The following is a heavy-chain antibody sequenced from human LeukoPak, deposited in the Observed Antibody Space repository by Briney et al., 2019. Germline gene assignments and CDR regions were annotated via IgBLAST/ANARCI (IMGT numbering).Heavy chain of an antibody. J-gene: IGHJ6*04. V-gene: IGHV6-1*01. CDR2: TYYRSKWYN. D-gene: IGHD3-9*01. CDR1: GDSVSSSSAA. Sequence: SQTLSLTCAISGDSVSSSSAAWNWIRQSPSRGLEWLGRTYYRSKWYNDYAVSVKSRITINPDTSKNQFSLQLNSVTPEDTAVYYCARGYDILTGYYVDYYYYGMDVWGKGTTVTVSS. CDR3: ARGYDILTGYYVDYYYYGMDV.